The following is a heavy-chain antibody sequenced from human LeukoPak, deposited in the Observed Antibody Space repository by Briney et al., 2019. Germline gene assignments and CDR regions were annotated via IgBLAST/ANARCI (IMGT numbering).Heavy chain of an antibody. J-gene: IGHJ6*02. D-gene: IGHD3-16*01. CDR1: RGSISSCSYY. CDR3: ARGRGRDVSFYYGMDV. Sequence: SETLSLTCTVSRGSISSCSYYWSWIPQPAEKEREWIGRIYSNGTTNPNPSLKSRATISVDTSKNHFSLKLSSVTAADTAVYYCARGRGRDVSFYYGMDVWGQGTTVTVSS. V-gene: IGHV4-61*02. CDR2: IYSNGTT.